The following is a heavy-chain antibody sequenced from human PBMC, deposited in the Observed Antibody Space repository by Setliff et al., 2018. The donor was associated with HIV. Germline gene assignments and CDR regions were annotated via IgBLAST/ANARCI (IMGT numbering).Heavy chain of an antibody. CDR3: AILPSLGMVVPLDF. D-gene: IGHD2-15*01. CDR2: VDPEDGET. CDR1: GDTFRNYA. J-gene: IGHJ4*02. V-gene: IGHV1-69-2*01. Sequence: ASVKVSCKVSGDTFRNYAINWVRLAPGKGLEWMGRVDPEDGETKYAEKFQGRVTITADTSTDTVYMELSSLRSEDTAVYYCAILPSLGMVVPLDFWGQGTLVTVSS.